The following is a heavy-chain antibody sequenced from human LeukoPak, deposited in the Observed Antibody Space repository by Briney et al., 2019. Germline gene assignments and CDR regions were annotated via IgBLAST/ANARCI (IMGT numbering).Heavy chain of an antibody. D-gene: IGHD3-10*01. CDR2: IYYSGST. V-gene: IGHV4-59*12. J-gene: IGHJ4*02. CDR1: GGSISTYY. CDR3: ARAYGSGSYVIDY. Sequence: PSETLSLTCTVPGGSISTYYWSWIRQPPGKGLEWIGYIYYSGSTNYNPSLKSRVTISVDTSKNQFSLKLSSVTAADTAVYYCARAYGSGSYVIDYWGQGTLVTVSS.